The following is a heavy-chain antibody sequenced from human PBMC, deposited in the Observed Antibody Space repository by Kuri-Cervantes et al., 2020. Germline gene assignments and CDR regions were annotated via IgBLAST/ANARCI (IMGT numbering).Heavy chain of an antibody. CDR1: GYTFTSYD. CDR3: ARGDNWNDLADWFDP. V-gene: IGHV1-2*02. CDR2: INPNSGGT. J-gene: IGHJ5*02. D-gene: IGHD1-1*01. Sequence: ASVKVSCKASGYTFTSYDINWVRQATGQGLEWMGWINPNSGGTNYAQKFQGRVTMTRDTSISTAYMELSRLRSDDTAVYYCARGDNWNDLADWFDPWGQGTLVTVSS.